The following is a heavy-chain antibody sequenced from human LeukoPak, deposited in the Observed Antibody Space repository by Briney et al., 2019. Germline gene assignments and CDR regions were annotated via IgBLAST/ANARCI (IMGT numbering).Heavy chain of an antibody. CDR1: GGSFSAYY. D-gene: IGHD3-3*01. V-gene: IGHV4-34*01. Sequence: SETLSLTCAVYGGSFSAYYWSWIRQPPGKGLEWIGEINHSGSTNYNPSLKSRVNLSVDMAKNQISLKMSSVTAADTAVYYCARSRVWSDYWGYFDYWGQGILVTVSS. CDR3: ARSRVWSDYWGYFDY. CDR2: INHSGST. J-gene: IGHJ4*02.